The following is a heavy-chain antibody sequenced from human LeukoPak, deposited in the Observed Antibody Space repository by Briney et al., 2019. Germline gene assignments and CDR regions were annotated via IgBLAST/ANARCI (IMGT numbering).Heavy chain of an antibody. Sequence: GGSLRLSCVASGFTVSTNYMSWVRQAPGKGLEWVSFIYSGGNTFYAGSVKGRFTISRDNSKNTLYLQMNSLRAEDTAVYYCARLAVGGWAFRYWGPGTLVTVSS. CDR1: GFTVSTNY. D-gene: IGHD6-19*01. CDR3: ARLAVGGWAFRY. J-gene: IGHJ4*02. V-gene: IGHV3-66*01. CDR2: IYSGGNT.